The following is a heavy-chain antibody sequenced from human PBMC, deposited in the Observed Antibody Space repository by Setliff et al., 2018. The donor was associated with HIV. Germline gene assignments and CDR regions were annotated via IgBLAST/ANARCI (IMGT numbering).Heavy chain of an antibody. CDR3: ARVSRLHPFDP. CDR1: GTSINSHY. CDR2: IYYTGIP. J-gene: IGHJ5*02. Sequence: SETLSLTCTVSGTSINSHYWSWIRQTPGKGLQWIGLIYYTGIPTYNPSLEGRITMSVDRSKNQFSLRLTSVTAADTAMYYCARVSRLHPFDPWGQGTRVTVSS. D-gene: IGHD2-15*01. V-gene: IGHV4-59*11.